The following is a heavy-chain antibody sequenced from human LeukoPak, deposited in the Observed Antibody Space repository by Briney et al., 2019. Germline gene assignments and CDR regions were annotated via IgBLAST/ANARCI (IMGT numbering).Heavy chain of an antibody. J-gene: IGHJ4*02. CDR1: GYTFTGYY. CDR3: GRDRHWNQGNFDY. D-gene: IGHD1-1*01. Sequence: ASVKVSFKASGYTFTGYYIHWVRQAPGQGLEWMGWINPNNGGTNSAQKFQGRVTMTRDTSIGTAYMELNRLTYDDTAVYYCGRDRHWNQGNFDYWGQGTLVTVSS. CDR2: INPNNGGT. V-gene: IGHV1-2*02.